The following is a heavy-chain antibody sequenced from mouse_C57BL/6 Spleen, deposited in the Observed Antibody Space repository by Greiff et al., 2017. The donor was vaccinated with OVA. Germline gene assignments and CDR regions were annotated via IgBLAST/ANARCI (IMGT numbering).Heavy chain of an antibody. CDR3: TREPGNNPVDD. Sequence: EVQVVESGEGLVKPGGSLKLSCAASGFTFSSYAMSWVRQTPEKRLEWVAYISSGGDYIYYADTVKGRFTISSDNARNTLYLQMSSLKSEDTDMYYCTREPGNNPVDDGGKGTTLTVAA. J-gene: IGHJ2*01. CDR1: GFTFSSYA. CDR2: ISSGGDYI. V-gene: IGHV5-9-1*02. D-gene: IGHD2-1*01.